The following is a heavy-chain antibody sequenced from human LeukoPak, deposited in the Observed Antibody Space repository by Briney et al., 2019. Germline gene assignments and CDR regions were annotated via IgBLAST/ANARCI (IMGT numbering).Heavy chain of an antibody. CDR2: IWYDGSNK. V-gene: IGHV3-30*02. CDR1: GFTFSSYG. J-gene: IGHJ4*02. CDR3: AKVSSTGDDY. D-gene: IGHD1-14*01. Sequence: GGSLRLSCAASGFTFSSYGMHWVRQAPGKGLEWVAFIWYDGSNKYYADSVKGRFTISRDNSKNTLYLQMNSLRAEDTAVYYCAKVSSTGDDYWGQGTLVTVSS.